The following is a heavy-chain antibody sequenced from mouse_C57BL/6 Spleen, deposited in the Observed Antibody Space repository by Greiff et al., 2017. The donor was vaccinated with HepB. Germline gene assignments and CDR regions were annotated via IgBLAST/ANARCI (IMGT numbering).Heavy chain of an antibody. V-gene: IGHV1-81*01. J-gene: IGHJ4*01. CDR2: IYPRSGNT. D-gene: IGHD1-1*01. CDR3: ARYDYGSSLYAMDY. CDR1: GYTFTSYG. Sequence: VQLQESGAELARPGASVKLSCKASGYTFTSYGISWVKQRTGQGLEWIGEIYPRSGNTYYNEKFKGKATLTADKSSSNAYMELRSLTSEDSAFYFCARYDYGSSLYAMDYWGQGTSVTVSS.